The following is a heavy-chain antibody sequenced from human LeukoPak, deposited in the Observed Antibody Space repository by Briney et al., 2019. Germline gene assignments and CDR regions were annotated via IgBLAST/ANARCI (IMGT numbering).Heavy chain of an antibody. Sequence: SETLSLTCTVSGYSISSGYYWGWIRQPPGKGLEWIGRIYHSGSTYYNPSLKSRVTISVDTSKNQFSLKLSSVTAADTAVYYCARSDGHAAYDSSGYYYFDYWGQGTLVTVSS. CDR1: GYSISSGYY. CDR2: IYHSGST. CDR3: ARSDGHAAYDSSGYYYFDY. J-gene: IGHJ4*02. D-gene: IGHD3-22*01. V-gene: IGHV4-38-2*02.